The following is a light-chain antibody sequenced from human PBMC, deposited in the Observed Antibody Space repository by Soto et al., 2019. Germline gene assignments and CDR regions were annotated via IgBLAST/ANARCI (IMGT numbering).Light chain of an antibody. J-gene: IGLJ1*01. Sequence: LTQPASVSGSPGQSITIPCTGTSSDVGGYNYVSWYQQHPGKAPKLMIYGVSNRPSGVSYRFSGSKSGNTASLTISGLQAEDEADYYCISYTTSSPYVFGTGTKVTVL. CDR3: ISYTTSSPYV. CDR1: SSDVGGYNY. V-gene: IGLV2-14*01. CDR2: GVS.